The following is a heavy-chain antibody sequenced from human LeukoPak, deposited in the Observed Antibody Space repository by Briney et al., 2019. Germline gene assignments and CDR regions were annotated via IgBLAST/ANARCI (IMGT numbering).Heavy chain of an antibody. CDR1: GFTFSNAW. Sequence: PGGSLRLSCAASGFTFSNAWMSWVRQAPGKGLEWVGRIKSKTDGGTTDYAAPVKGRFTISRDDSKNTLYLQMNSPKPEDTAVYYCTTLTRSISGHYDREVSFDYWGQGTLVTVSS. CDR3: TTLTRSISGHYDREVSFDY. J-gene: IGHJ4*02. V-gene: IGHV3-15*01. CDR2: IKSKTDGGTT. D-gene: IGHD3-16*02.